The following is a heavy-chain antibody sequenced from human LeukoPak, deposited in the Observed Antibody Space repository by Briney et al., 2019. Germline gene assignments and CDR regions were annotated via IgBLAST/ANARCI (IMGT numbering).Heavy chain of an antibody. D-gene: IGHD6-13*01. CDR3: ARRGITYSRSFVAY. J-gene: IGHJ4*02. CDR1: VDSLGISNNY. CDR2: ISYSQST. V-gene: IGHV4-39*01. Sequence: SETLSLTCTVSVDSLGISNNYGAGFGQPPGKGLEWLGSISYSQSTYYNPSRNSRVTISVDTSKNQRSLNLYSVPAADTATYYCARRGITYSRSFVAYWGQGTLVPVSS.